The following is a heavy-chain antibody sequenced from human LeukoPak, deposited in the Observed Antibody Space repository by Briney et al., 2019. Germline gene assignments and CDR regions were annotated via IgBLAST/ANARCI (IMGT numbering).Heavy chain of an antibody. D-gene: IGHD3-9*01. CDR2: INPNSGGT. CDR1: GYTFTGYY. Sequence: GASVKVSCKASGYTFTGYYMHWVRQAPGQGLEWMGWINPNSGGTNYAQKFQGWVTMTRDTSISTAYMELSRLRSDDTAVYYCARDRSPALRYFDWLFFDYWGQGTLVTVSS. CDR3: ARDRSPALRYFDWLFFDY. V-gene: IGHV1-2*04. J-gene: IGHJ4*02.